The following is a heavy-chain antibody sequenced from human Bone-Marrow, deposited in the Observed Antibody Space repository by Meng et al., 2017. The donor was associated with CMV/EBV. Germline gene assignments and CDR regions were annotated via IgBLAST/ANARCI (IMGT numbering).Heavy chain of an antibody. D-gene: IGHD4-23*01. CDR1: GFTFSSYG. V-gene: IGHV3-30*02. CDR3: ARDNSVVISVWDGMDV. J-gene: IGHJ6*02. Sequence: GGSLRLSCAASGFTFSSYGMHWVRQAPGKGLEWVAFIRYDGSNKYYADSVKGRFTISRDNSKNTLYLQMNSLRAEDTAVYYCARDNSVVISVWDGMDVWGQGTTVTVSS. CDR2: IRYDGSNK.